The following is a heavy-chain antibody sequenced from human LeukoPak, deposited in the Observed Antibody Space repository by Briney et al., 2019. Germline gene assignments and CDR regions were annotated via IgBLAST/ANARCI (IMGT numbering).Heavy chain of an antibody. CDR2: IYWNDDK. Sequence: SGPTLVKPTQTLTLTCTFSGFSLSTSGVGVGWIRQPPGKALEWLALIYWNDDKRYSPSLKSRLTITKDTSKNQVVLTMTNMDPVDTATYYCAHTRYSYGNNWFDPWGQGTLVTVSS. J-gene: IGHJ5*02. CDR3: AHTRYSYGNNWFDP. D-gene: IGHD5-18*01. CDR1: GFSLSTSGVG. V-gene: IGHV2-5*01.